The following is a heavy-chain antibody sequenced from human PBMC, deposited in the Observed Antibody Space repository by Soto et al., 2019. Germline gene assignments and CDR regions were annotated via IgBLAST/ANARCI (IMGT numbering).Heavy chain of an antibody. Sequence: GGSLRLSCAASGFTFSSYAMHWVRQAPGKGLEWVAVISYDGSNKYYADSVKGRFTISRDNSKNTLYLQMNSLRAEDTAVYYCARAPFGVVITWFDPWGQGTLVTVSS. D-gene: IGHD3-3*01. V-gene: IGHV3-30-3*01. CDR3: ARAPFGVVITWFDP. J-gene: IGHJ5*02. CDR1: GFTFSSYA. CDR2: ISYDGSNK.